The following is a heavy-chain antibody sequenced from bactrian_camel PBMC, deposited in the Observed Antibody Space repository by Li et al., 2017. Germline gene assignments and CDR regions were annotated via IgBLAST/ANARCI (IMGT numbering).Heavy chain of an antibody. CDR3: AADFGPYCSGSYLARRSNF. Sequence: HVQLVESGGGSVQAGGSLRLSCAASGYTYSSACMGWFRQAPGKEREGVAAIDSDGITSYADSVKGRFNISKDNAKNTVYLQMDSLKPEDTAMYYCAADFGPYCSGSYLARRSNFRGQGTQVTVS. CDR1: GYTYSSAC. V-gene: IGHV3S53*01. D-gene: IGHD2*01. CDR2: IDSDGIT. J-gene: IGHJ4*01.